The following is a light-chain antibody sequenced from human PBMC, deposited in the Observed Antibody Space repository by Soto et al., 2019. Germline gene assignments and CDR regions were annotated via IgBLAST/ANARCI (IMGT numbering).Light chain of an antibody. Sequence: DIQMTQSPSSLSASVGDRVTITCQASQNINNYLNWYQQKPGRAPKLLIYDASNLEAGVPSRFRGSGSGTDFNINISRLQPEDFEIYYCLKANRVPISVGQGTRLE. CDR3: LKANRVPIS. J-gene: IGKJ5*01. V-gene: IGKV1-33*01. CDR1: QNINNY. CDR2: DAS.